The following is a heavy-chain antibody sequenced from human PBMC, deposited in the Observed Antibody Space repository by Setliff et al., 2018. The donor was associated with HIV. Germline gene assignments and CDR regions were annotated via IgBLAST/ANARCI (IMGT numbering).Heavy chain of an antibody. J-gene: IGHJ6*03. CDR1: GYTFTDYY. CDR3: ARCGAGEWHLYMDV. Sequence: SVKVSCKASGYTFTDYYMHWVQQAPGKGLEWMGRSIPILGIGNDEQAQKFKGRVTFTADKSTSTVYMELSSLRSEDTAVYYCARCGAGEWHLYMDVWGKGTAVTVSS. D-gene: IGHD3-16*01. V-gene: IGHV1-69*02. CDR2: SIPILGIG.